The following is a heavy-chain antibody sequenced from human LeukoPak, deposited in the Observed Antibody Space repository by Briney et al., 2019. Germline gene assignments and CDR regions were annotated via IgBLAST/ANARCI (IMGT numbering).Heavy chain of an antibody. V-gene: IGHV4-4*07. CDR1: GGSISSYY. J-gene: IGHJ4*02. CDR3: AREPNYSGSYLPDY. CDR2: IYSSWST. Sequence: SETLSLTCTVSGGSISSYYWSWIRQPAGKGLEWIGRIYSSWSTNYNPSLKSRVIMSVDTSKNQFSLKLTSVTAADTAVYYCAREPNYSGSYLPDYWGQGTLVTVSS. D-gene: IGHD1-26*01.